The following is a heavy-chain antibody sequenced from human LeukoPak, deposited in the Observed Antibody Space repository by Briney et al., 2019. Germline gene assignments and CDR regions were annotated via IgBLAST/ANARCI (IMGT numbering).Heavy chain of an antibody. V-gene: IGHV3-23*01. CDR2: ISGSGYTT. CDR1: GFTFSGSA. D-gene: IGHD4-17*01. Sequence: GGSLRLSCAASGFTFSGSALHWVRQAPGKGLEWVSAISGSGYTTYYADSVKGRFTISRDNSENTLYLRMNSLRAEDTAVYYCAKSSGYGDYGYYYYYMDVWGKGTTVTISS. CDR3: AKSSGYGDYGYYYYYMDV. J-gene: IGHJ6*03.